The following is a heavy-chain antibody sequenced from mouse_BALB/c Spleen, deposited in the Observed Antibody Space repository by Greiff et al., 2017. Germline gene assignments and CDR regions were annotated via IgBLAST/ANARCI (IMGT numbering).Heavy chain of an antibody. V-gene: IGHV1-61*01. CDR2: IDPSDSET. CDR3: ARSWAYGNYPAWFAY. J-gene: IGHJ3*01. CDR1: GYTFTSYW. Sequence: VQLQQPGAELVRPGASVKLSCKASGYTFTSYWMNWVQQRPGQGLEWIGMIDPSDSETHYKHMFKDKATVTVDNSSSTAYMQLSSLTSEASAVYYCARSWAYGNYPAWFAYWGQGTLVTVSA. D-gene: IGHD2-1*01.